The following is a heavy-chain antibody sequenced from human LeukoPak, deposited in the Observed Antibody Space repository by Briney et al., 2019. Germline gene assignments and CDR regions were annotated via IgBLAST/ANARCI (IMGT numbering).Heavy chain of an antibody. CDR3: SKDLDRRLGLFGVY. CDR1: GFTFDDYG. D-gene: IGHD3-10*01. J-gene: IGHJ4*02. V-gene: IGHV3-20*04. Sequence: GGSLRLSCAASGFTFDDYGMSWVRQAPGTGLEWVSGINWNGGSTGYADSVKGRFTISRDNAKDSLYLQMNSVSAEDTALYYCSKDLDRRLGLFGVYWGQGTLVTVSS. CDR2: INWNGGST.